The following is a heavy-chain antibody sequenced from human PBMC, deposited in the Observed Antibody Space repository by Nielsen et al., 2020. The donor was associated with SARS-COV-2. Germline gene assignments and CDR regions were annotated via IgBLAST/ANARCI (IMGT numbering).Heavy chain of an antibody. D-gene: IGHD6-6*01. CDR1: GGSISSYH. J-gene: IGHJ3*02. CDR2: IYYSGST. Sequence: SETLSLTCTVSGGSISSYHWSWIRQPPGKGLEWIGYIYYSGSTNYNPSLKSRVTISVDTSKNQFSLKLSSVTAADTAVYYCARSLAVDAFDIWGQGTMVTVSS. CDR3: ARSLAVDAFDI. V-gene: IGHV4-59*08.